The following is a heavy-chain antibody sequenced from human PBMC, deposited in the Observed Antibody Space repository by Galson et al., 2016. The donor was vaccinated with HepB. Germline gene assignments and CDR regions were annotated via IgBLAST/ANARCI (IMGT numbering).Heavy chain of an antibody. D-gene: IGHD3-10*01. J-gene: IGHJ4*02. CDR2: IYHSGST. Sequence: TLSLTCAVSGGSISNNGYCWSWIRQPPGKGLQWIGYIYHSGSTYYNPSLKSRITISVDRSKNQFSLKLTSVTAADTAVYYCARVPMVRGSLALDYWGQGTLVTVSS. V-gene: IGHV4-30-2*01. CDR3: ARVPMVRGSLALDY. CDR1: GGSISNNGYC.